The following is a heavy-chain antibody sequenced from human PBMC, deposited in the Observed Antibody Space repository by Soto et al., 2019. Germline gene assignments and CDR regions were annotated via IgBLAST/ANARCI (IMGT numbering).Heavy chain of an antibody. CDR3: VGVGGRRYCGSTSCSPVYNGFAL. CDR1: GGTLSSYA. V-gene: IGHV1-69*01. Sequence: QVQLVQSGAEVKKPGSSVKVSCKASGGTLSSYAISWVRQAPGQGLEWRGGVIPLCGTANYAQKCQGRATITADESTSAADMELRSLRSEDTAVYYFVGVGGRRYCGSTSCSPVYNGFALSCEGTLVTVSS. CDR2: VIPLCGTA. J-gene: IGHJ5*02. D-gene: IGHD2-2*01.